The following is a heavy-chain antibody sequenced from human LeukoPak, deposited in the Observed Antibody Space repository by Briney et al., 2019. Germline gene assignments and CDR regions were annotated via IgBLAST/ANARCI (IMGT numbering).Heavy chain of an antibody. CDR2: INPNSGGT. CDR1: GYTFTGYY. J-gene: IGHJ4*02. V-gene: IGHV1-2*02. D-gene: IGHD3-16*01. CDR3: AKVRGIGQSFDY. Sequence: ASVKVSCKASGYTFTGYYMHWVRQAPGQGLEWMGWINPNSGGTNYAQKFQGRVTMTRDTSISTAYMELSRLRSDDTAVYYCAKVRGIGQSFDYWGQGTLVTVSS.